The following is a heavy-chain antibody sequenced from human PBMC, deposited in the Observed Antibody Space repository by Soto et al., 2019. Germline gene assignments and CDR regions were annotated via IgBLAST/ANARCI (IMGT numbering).Heavy chain of an antibody. J-gene: IGHJ3*02. Sequence: PSETLSLTCTVSGGSISSGGYYWSWIRQHPGKGLEWIGYIYYSGSTYYNPSLKSRVTISVDTSKNQFSLKLSSVTAGDTAVYYCAREDFDYDSSGYYPPDAFDIWGQGTMVTVS. CDR2: IYYSGST. CDR3: AREDFDYDSSGYYPPDAFDI. V-gene: IGHV4-31*03. CDR1: GGSISSGGYY. D-gene: IGHD3-22*01.